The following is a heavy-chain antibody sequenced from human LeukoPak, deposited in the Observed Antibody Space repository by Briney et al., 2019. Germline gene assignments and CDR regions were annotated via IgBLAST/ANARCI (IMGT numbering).Heavy chain of an antibody. CDR3: ARDMAGYFDY. CDR2: ISSSGSTI. J-gene: IGHJ4*02. V-gene: IGHV3-48*03. D-gene: IGHD3-10*01. Sequence: GGSLRLSCAASGFTFSSYETNWVRQAPGKGLEWVSYISSSGSTIYYADSVKGRFTISRGNAKNSLYLQMNSLRAEDTAVYYCARDMAGYFDYWSQGTLVAVSS. CDR1: GFTFSSYE.